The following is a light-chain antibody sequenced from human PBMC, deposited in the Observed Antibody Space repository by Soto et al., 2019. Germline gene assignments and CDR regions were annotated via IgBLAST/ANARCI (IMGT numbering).Light chain of an antibody. J-gene: IGKJ3*01. CDR3: QQVNSYPFT. Sequence: DIQLTQSPPYLSASVGDRVTIICRASQGISSFLAWYQQKPGRAPKLLVYGASNVERGVPSMFSGSGSGAEFTLTISSLQPEDFATYYCQQVNSYPFTFVPGTRVDIK. V-gene: IGKV1-9*01. CDR2: GAS. CDR1: QGISSF.